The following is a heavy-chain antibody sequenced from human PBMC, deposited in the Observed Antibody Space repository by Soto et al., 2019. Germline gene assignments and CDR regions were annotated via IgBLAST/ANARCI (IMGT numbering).Heavy chain of an antibody. V-gene: IGHV3-21*01. Sequence: EVQLVESGGGLVKPGGSLRLSCAASGFTFSSYSMNWVRQAPGKGLEWVSSISSSSSYIYYADSVKGRFTISRDNAKNSLYLQMNSLRAEDTAVYYCARVRAVAGDFDYWGQGTLVTVSS. J-gene: IGHJ4*02. CDR2: ISSSSSYI. D-gene: IGHD6-19*01. CDR1: GFTFSSYS. CDR3: ARVRAVAGDFDY.